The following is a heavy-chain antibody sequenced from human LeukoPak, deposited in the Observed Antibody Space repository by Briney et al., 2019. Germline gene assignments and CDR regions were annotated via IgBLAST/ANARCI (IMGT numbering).Heavy chain of an antibody. D-gene: IGHD4-17*01. V-gene: IGHV3-53*01. CDR1: GFTVSSNS. Sequence: GGSLRLSCTVSGFTVSSNSMSRVCQAPGKGLEWVSFIYSGGNTHYSDSVKGRFTISRDNSKNTLYLQMNSLRADDTAVYYCARRAGEYSHPYDYWGQGTLVTVSS. CDR2: IYSGGNT. CDR3: ARRAGEYSHPYDY. J-gene: IGHJ4*02.